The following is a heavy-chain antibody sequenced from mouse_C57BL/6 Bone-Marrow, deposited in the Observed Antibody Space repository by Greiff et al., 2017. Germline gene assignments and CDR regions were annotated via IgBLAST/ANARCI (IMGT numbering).Heavy chain of an antibody. CDR2: ISAGGSYP. CDR3: ARDPYPWFAD. V-gene: IGHV5-4*01. J-gene: IGHJ3*01. Sequence: EVKLQESGGGLVKPGGSLKLSCAASGFTFSSYAMSWVRQTPEKRLEWVATISAGGSYPYYPDNVTGRFPISRDNAKNKLYLQLSHLKSEDTARDYCARDPYPWFADWGQGTLVTVSA. CDR1: GFTFSSYA.